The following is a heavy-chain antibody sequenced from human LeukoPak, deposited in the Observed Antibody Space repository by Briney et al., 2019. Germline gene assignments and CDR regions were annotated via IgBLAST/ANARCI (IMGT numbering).Heavy chain of an antibody. CDR3: AKDHRGSGGY. J-gene: IGHJ4*02. D-gene: IGHD6-25*01. CDR2: ISGSGTDI. CDR1: GFTFSDPY. V-gene: IGHV3-11*04. Sequence: GGSLRLSCEASGFTFSDPYMSWIRQAPGKGLECLSYISGSGTDINYADSVRGRFTISRDNAKNLLYLQMNDLRVEDTAVYYCAKDHRGSGGYWGQGTLVTVSS.